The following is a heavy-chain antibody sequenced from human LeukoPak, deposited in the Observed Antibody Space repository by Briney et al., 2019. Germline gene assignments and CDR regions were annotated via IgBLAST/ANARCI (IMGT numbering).Heavy chain of an antibody. Sequence: GASVKVSCKASGYTFTSCGISWVRQAPGQGLEWMGWISAYNGDTKYAQKVQGRVTMTTDTSTSTAYMELRSLRSDDTAVYYCARDTTTALFDFWGQGTLVTVSS. CDR3: ARDTTTALFDF. D-gene: IGHD1-1*01. V-gene: IGHV1-18*01. J-gene: IGHJ4*02. CDR2: ISAYNGDT. CDR1: GYTFTSCG.